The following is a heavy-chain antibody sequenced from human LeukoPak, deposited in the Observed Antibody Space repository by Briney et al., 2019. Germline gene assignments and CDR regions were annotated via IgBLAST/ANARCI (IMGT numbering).Heavy chain of an antibody. J-gene: IGHJ4*02. D-gene: IGHD2-21*02. CDR3: ATTYCGGDCSADFDY. Sequence: QPGGSLRLSCAASGFTFSSYCMHWVRQAPGKGLVWVSRINSDGSSTSYADSVKGRFTISRDNAKNTLYLQMNSLRAEDTAVYYCATTYCGGDCSADFDYWGQGILVTVSS. CDR2: INSDGSST. CDR1: GFTFSSYC. V-gene: IGHV3-74*01.